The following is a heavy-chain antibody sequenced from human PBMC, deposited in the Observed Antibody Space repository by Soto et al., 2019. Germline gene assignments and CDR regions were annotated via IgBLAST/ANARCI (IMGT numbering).Heavy chain of an antibody. V-gene: IGHV1-69*01. CDR3: FRDPLGLYTYTSESDHIFDF. CDR1: GGTFGNYL. J-gene: IGHJ4*02. CDR2: MIPIFGTI. D-gene: IGHD3-10*01. Sequence: QVQQVQSGAEVKKPGSSLKVSCKASGGTFGNYLISWVRQAPGQGLEWIGGMIPIFGTINYAPSFAERLTISADESTTTAYMELRSLRSDDTAMYYCFRDPLGLYTYTSESDHIFDFWVQGTLVTVSS.